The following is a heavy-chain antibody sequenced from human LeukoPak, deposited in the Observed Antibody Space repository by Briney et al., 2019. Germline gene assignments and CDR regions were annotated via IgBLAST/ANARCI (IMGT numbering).Heavy chain of an antibody. J-gene: IGHJ4*02. CDR3: ARLEAY. CDR2: IYYSGST. D-gene: IGHD3-3*01. V-gene: IGHV4-39*01. CDR1: GGXISXSSYX. Sequence: SETLSLTCTVSGGXISXSSYXXXXXRQPPGKGPEWIGSIYYSGSTYYNPSLKSRVTISVDTSKNQFSLKLSSVTAADTAVYYCARLEAYWGQGTLVTVSS.